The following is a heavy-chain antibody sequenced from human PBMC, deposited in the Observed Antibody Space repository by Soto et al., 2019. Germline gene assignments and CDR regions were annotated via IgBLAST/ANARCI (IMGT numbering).Heavy chain of an antibody. V-gene: IGHV4-34*09. D-gene: IGHD6-19*01. J-gene: IGHJ4*02. CDR1: GGSFSGYY. Sequence: SETLSLTCAVYGGSFSGYYWSWIRQPPGKGLEWIGYIYYSGSTNYNPSLKSRVTISVDTSKNQFSLKLSSVTAADTAVYYCARDTYSSGFYYWGQGTLVTVSS. CDR3: ARDTYSSGFYY. CDR2: IYYSGST.